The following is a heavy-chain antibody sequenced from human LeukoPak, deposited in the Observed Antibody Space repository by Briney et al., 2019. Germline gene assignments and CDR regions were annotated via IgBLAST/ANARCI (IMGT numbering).Heavy chain of an antibody. CDR2: INAGNGNT. V-gene: IGHV1-3*03. Sequence: GASVKVSCKASGYTFTNHDMHWVRQAPGQRLEWMGWINAGNGNTKYSQEFQGRVTLTSDTSASTAYMELNSLRSEDMAVYYCTLCNHWGQGTLVTVSS. CDR3: TLCNH. CDR1: GYTFTNHD. D-gene: IGHD3-10*02. J-gene: IGHJ5*02.